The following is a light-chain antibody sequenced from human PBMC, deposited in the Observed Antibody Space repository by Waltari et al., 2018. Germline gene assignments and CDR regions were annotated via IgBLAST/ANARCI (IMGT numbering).Light chain of an antibody. Sequence: DIVMTQSPDSLAVSLGERATINCKSSQSVLYRSNNKNFLAWYQQRPGQSPKLLIYWASTREAGVPDRFSGSGSGTDFTITISSLQAEDVAVYYCQQYYTTPPTFGPGTKVDIK. CDR2: WAS. J-gene: IGKJ3*01. CDR1: QSVLYRSNNKNF. V-gene: IGKV4-1*01. CDR3: QQYYTTPPT.